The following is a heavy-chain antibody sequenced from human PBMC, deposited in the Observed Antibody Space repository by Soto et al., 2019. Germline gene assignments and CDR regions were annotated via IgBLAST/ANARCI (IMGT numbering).Heavy chain of an antibody. V-gene: IGHV3-72*01. J-gene: IGHJ4*02. CDR2: ARNKAKGYTT. Sequence: PGGSLRLSCAVSGFTFNDHYMDWVRQAPGKELEWVGRARNKAKGYTTEYAASVKGRFTVSRDDSKNSLYLQMNSLQTEDTAVYYCASAKPTTTYYYFDYWGQGTLVTVSS. CDR3: ASAKPTTTYYYFDY. D-gene: IGHD5-18*01. CDR1: GFTFNDHY.